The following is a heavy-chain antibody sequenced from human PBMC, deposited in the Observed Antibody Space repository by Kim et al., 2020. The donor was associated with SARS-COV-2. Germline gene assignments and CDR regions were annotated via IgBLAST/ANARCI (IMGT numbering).Heavy chain of an antibody. D-gene: IGHD3-10*01. Sequence: YPGSVKGRFTISRENAKNSLYLQMNSLRAGDTAVYYCARACGSGSYCFGYWGQGTLVTVSS. J-gene: IGHJ4*02. CDR3: ARACGSGSYCFGY. V-gene: IGHV3-13*01.